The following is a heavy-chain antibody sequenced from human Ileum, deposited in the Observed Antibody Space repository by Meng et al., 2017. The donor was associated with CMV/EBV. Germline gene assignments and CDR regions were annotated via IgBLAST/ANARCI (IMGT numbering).Heavy chain of an antibody. CDR3: ARDLVGATAPNN. CDR2: IIWNGGST. CDR1: GFTFDDYA. D-gene: IGHD1-26*01. Sequence: GESLKISCAASGFTFDDYAMSWVRQPPGKGLEWISGIIWNGGSTNYADSVKGRFTISRDNAKNSLYVQVNSLRADDTAVNYCARDLVGATAPNNWGQGTLVTVSS. V-gene: IGHV3-20*04. J-gene: IGHJ4*02.